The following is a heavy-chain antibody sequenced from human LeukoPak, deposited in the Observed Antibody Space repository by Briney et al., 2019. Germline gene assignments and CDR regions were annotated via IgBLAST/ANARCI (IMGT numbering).Heavy chain of an antibody. Sequence: PGGPLRLSCAVSGFTFSSYAMTWVRQAPGEGLEWVSVIDGSGGSTYYADSVKGRFTISRDNYKNTLYLQMNSLRPEDTAVYYCAKGIRRYPEPSSWTCFDYWGQGILVTVSS. D-gene: IGHD6-13*01. CDR2: IDGSGGST. CDR3: AKGIRRYPEPSSWTCFDY. V-gene: IGHV3-23*01. CDR1: GFTFSSYA. J-gene: IGHJ4*02.